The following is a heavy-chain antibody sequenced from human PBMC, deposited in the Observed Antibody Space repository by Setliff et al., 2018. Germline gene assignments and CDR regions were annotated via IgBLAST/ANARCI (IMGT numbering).Heavy chain of an antibody. Sequence: SETLSLTCTVSGGSISSGDYYWSWIRQPPGKGLEWIAYMHSSGTTYRNPSLESRVTMSRDTSKNQFSLDLRSVTAADTAVYFCAREVGDVIISSDAFDFWGQGTMVTVSS. V-gene: IGHV4-30-4*08. D-gene: IGHD3-10*01. CDR3: AREVGDVIISSDAFDF. J-gene: IGHJ3*01. CDR2: MHSSGTT. CDR1: GGSISSGDYY.